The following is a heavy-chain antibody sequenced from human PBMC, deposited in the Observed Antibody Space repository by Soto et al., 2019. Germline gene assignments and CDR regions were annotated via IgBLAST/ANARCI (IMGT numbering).Heavy chain of an antibody. Sequence: SVKVSCKASGGTFSSYAISWVRQAPGQGLEWMGGIIPIFGTANYAQKFQGRVTITADKSTSTAYMELSSLRSEDTAVYYCARVLDDILNGYPYGMDVWGQGTTVTVSS. V-gene: IGHV1-69*06. CDR1: GGTFSSYA. D-gene: IGHD3-9*01. CDR3: ARVLDDILNGYPYGMDV. J-gene: IGHJ6*02. CDR2: IIPIFGTA.